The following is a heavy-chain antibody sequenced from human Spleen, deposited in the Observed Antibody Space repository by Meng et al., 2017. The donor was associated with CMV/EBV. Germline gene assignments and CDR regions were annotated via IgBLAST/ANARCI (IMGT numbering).Heavy chain of an antibody. V-gene: IGHV4-30-4*02. J-gene: IGHJ4*02. CDR3: ARFGGSGWPPGQY. D-gene: IGHD6-19*01. CDR2: IYYTGDYYSGKT. CDR1: GGSISSPNYY. Sequence: SETLSLTCTVSGGSISSPNYYWTWVRQPPGKGLEWIGFIYYTGDYYSGKTYYKPSLKSRVTISVDTSKNQFSLKLSSVTAADTAVYYCARFGGSGWPPGQYWGQGTLVTVSS.